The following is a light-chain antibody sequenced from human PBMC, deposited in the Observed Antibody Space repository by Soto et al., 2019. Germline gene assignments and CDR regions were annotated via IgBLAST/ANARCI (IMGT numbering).Light chain of an antibody. CDR2: GAS. CDR3: QQYNNWPPYT. J-gene: IGKJ2*01. Sequence: EIVMTQSPATLSVSPGESTTLSCRTSLSVSSNLAWYQQKPGQAPRLLIYGASTRATGVPARFSGSRSGTEFTLTISSQQSEDFAVYYCQQYNNWPPYTFGQGTKLEIK. V-gene: IGKV3-15*01. CDR1: LSVSSN.